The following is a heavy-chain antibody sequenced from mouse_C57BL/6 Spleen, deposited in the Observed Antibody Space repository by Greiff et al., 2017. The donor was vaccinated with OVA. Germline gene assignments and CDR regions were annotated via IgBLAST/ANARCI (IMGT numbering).Heavy chain of an antibody. V-gene: IGHV5-4*01. D-gene: IGHD1-1*01. J-gene: IGHJ1*03. CDR1: GFTFSSYA. CDR2: ISDGGSYT. Sequence: EVQGVESGGGLVKPGGSLKLSCAASGFTFSSYAMSWVRQTPEKRLEWVATISDGGSYTYYPDNVKGRFTISRDNAKNNLYLQMSHLKSEDTAMYYCARDWDYGKYFDVWGTGTTVTVSA. CDR3: ARDWDYGKYFDV.